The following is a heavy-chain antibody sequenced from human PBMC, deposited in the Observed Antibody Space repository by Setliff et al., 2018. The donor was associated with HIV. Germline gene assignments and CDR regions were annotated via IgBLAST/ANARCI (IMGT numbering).Heavy chain of an antibody. CDR3: ARGAPAVPPALSPPHSYNWFDP. Sequence: GGSLRLSCAASGFTFSSYWMHWVRQAPGKGLVWVSRINSDGSTTSYADSVKGRFTISRDNAKNTLYLQMNSLRAEDTAVYFCARGAPAVPPALSPPHSYNWFDPWGQGTVVTVSS. V-gene: IGHV3-74*01. D-gene: IGHD3-16*02. CDR1: GFTFSSYW. CDR2: INSDGSTT. J-gene: IGHJ5*02.